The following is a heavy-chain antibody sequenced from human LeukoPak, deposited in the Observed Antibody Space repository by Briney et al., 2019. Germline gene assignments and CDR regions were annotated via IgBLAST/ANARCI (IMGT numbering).Heavy chain of an antibody. CDR2: ISGSGGST. CDR3: XXXXXXGLFIYYFDY. V-gene: IGHV3-23*01. D-gene: IGHD2-21*01. J-gene: IGHJ4*02. Sequence: PGGSLRLSCAASGFTFSSYAMSWVRQAPGKGLEWVSAISGSGGSTYYADSVKGRFTISRDNSKNTLYLQMNSLRAEDTAVYYCXXXXXXGLFIYYFDYWGQGTLVTVSS. CDR1: GFTFSSYA.